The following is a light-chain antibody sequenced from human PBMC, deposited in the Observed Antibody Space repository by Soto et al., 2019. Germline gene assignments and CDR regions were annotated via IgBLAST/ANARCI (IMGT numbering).Light chain of an antibody. CDR2: DAS. CDR1: QSVSSY. CDR3: QQRSSWPR. J-gene: IGKJ4*01. V-gene: IGKV3-11*01. Sequence: EIVLTQSPATLSLSPGERATLSCRASQSVSSYLAWYQQKPGQAPRLLIYDASNRATGIPARFSGSGSGTDFTLTISSLEPEDFAVYYCQQRSSWPRFGGGTKVEIK.